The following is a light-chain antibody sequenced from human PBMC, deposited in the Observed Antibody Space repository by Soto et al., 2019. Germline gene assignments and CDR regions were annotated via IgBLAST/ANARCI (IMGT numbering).Light chain of an antibody. V-gene: IGKV1-33*01. CDR3: QQYDNLPLP. J-gene: IGKJ4*01. Sequence: DIQMTQSPSSLSASVGDRVTITCQASQDISNYLNGYQQKPGKAPKLLIYDTSNLETGVPSRFSGSGSGTDFTVTISILQPEYIATYYCQQYDNLPLPFGGGTNVEIK. CDR2: DTS. CDR1: QDISNY.